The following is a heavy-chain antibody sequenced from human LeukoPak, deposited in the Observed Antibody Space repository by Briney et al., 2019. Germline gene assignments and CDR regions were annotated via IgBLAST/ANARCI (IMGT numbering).Heavy chain of an antibody. D-gene: IGHD3-22*01. CDR1: GFAFSSYS. V-gene: IGHV3-48*04. Sequence: GGSLRLSCAASGFAFSSYSMNWVRQAPGKGLEWVSYISSSSSIIHYADSVKGRFTISRDNAKNSLYLQMYSLRAEDTAVYYCARSGTTYYYDSGTRIWGQGTMVTVSS. J-gene: IGHJ3*02. CDR2: ISSSSSII. CDR3: ARSGTTYYYDSGTRI.